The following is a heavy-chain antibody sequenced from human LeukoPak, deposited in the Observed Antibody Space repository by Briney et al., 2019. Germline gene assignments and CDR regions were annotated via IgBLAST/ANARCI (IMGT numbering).Heavy chain of an antibody. CDR3: AKGFYDLVGDGRFDP. CDR2: ISGSGGST. Sequence: GGTLRLSCAASGFTFSSYAMSWVRQAPGKGLEWVSAISGSGGSTYYADSVKGRFTISRDNSKNTLYLQMNSLRAEDTAVYYCAKGFYDLVGDGRFDPWGQGTLVTVSS. CDR1: GFTFSSYA. D-gene: IGHD1-26*01. V-gene: IGHV3-23*01. J-gene: IGHJ5*02.